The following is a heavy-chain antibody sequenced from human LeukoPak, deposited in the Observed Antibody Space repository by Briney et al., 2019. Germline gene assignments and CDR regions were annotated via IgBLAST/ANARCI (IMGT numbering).Heavy chain of an antibody. J-gene: IGHJ4*02. CDR3: ARARHYIMPPFDY. Sequence: GGSLRLSCAASGFTFTRYWMSWVRQAPGKGLEWVANIKQDGSERHYVDSVKGRFTISRDNARNSVYLQMNSLSDDDTAVYYCARARHYIMPPFDYWGQGILVTVSS. D-gene: IGHD4-11*01. CDR2: IKQDGSER. CDR1: GFTFTRYW. V-gene: IGHV3-7*01.